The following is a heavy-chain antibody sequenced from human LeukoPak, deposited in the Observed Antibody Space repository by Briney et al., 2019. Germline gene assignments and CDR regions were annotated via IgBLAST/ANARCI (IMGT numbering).Heavy chain of an antibody. V-gene: IGHV4-34*09. D-gene: IGHD1-26*01. J-gene: IGHJ3*02. CDR2: IYYSGST. CDR1: GGSFSGYY. CDR3: ARDIGGLARDAFDI. Sequence: PSETLSLTCAVYGGSFSGYYWSWIRQPPGKGLEWIGYIYYSGSTYYNPSLKSRVTISVDTSKNQFSLKLSSVTAADTAVYYCARDIGGLARDAFDIWGQGTMVTVSS.